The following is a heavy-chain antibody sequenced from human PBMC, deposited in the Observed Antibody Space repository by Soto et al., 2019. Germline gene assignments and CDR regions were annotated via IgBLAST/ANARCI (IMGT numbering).Heavy chain of an antibody. CDR1: GVSISSSSYY. V-gene: IGHV4-39*01. J-gene: IGHJ2*01. CDR2: IYYSGST. D-gene: IGHD3-22*01. CDR3: ARTLFDSSGFFDL. Sequence: QLQLQESGPGLVKPSATLSLTCTVSGVSISSSSYYWGWIRQPPGKGLEWIGNIYYSGSTYYNPSLKSRVAISVDTSKNQFSLKLSSVTAADTAVYYCARTLFDSSGFFDLWGRGTLVTVSS.